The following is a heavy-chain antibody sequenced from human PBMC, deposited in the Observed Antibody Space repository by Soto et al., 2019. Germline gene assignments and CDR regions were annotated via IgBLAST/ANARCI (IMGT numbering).Heavy chain of an antibody. D-gene: IGHD4-17*01. J-gene: IGHJ4*02. CDR2: IYYSGST. Sequence: PSETLSLTCTVSGGSISSYYWSWIRQPPGKGLEWIGYIYYSGSTNYNPSLKSRVTISVDTSKNQLSLKLSSVTAADTAVYYCARRYGYYFDYWGQGTLVPVSP. CDR3: ARRYGYYFDY. CDR1: GGSISSYY. V-gene: IGHV4-59*08.